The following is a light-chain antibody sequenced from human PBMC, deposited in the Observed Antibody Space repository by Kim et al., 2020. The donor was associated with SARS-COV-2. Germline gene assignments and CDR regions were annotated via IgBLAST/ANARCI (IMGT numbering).Light chain of an antibody. CDR3: HQSYLPPFT. V-gene: IGKV1-39*01. J-gene: IGKJ2*01. CDR2: AAS. Sequence: DIQMTQSPSSLSASVGYRITITCRASQSIGSYLNWYQHKPGKAPKLLISAASSLQSGVPSRFDGSGSGTESTLTISSLQPEDSATYYCHQSYLPPFTFGQGTKLEI. CDR1: QSIGSY.